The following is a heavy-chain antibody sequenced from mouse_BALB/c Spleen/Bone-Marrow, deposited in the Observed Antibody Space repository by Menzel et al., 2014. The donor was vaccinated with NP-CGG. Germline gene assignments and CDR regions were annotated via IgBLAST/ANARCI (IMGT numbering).Heavy chain of an antibody. CDR3: VYGRDWYFDV. J-gene: IGHJ1*01. Sequence: EVQLQQSGAELVKPGASVKLSCTASGFNIKDTYMHWVKERPEQGLEWIGRIDPANGNTKYDSKFQGKATITADTSSNTAYLQLSSLTSEDTAVYYCVYGRDWYFDVWGAGTTVTVSS. D-gene: IGHD1-1*01. V-gene: IGHV14-3*02. CDR1: GFNIKDTY. CDR2: IDPANGNT.